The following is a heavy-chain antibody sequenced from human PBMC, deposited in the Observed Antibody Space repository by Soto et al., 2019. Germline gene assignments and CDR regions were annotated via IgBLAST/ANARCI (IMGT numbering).Heavy chain of an antibody. J-gene: IGHJ4*02. D-gene: IGHD3-22*01. CDR2: ISGSGGST. V-gene: IGHV3-23*01. Sequence: GGSLRLSCSASGFPFSSYAMHWVRQAPGKGLEWVSAISGSGGSTYYADSVKGRFTISRDNSKNTLYLQMNSLRAEDTAVYYCAKFYYDSSGYYFSPFDYWGQGTLVTVSS. CDR3: AKFYYDSSGYYFSPFDY. CDR1: GFPFSSYA.